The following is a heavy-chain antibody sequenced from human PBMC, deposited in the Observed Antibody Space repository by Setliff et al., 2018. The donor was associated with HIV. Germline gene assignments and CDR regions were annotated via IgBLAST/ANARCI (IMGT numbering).Heavy chain of an antibody. CDR1: GFTFRSYR. CDR2: VNRDGSST. CDR3: HSGYDTEEQSYFDY. D-gene: IGHD5-12*01. J-gene: IGHJ4*02. Sequence: GGSLRLSCEASGFTFRSYRMNWVRQAPGKGLVWVSRVNRDGSSTTYADSVKDRFTISRDNAKNTLYLQMNSLRAEDTGVYYCHSGYDTEEQSYFDYWGQGALVTVSS. V-gene: IGHV3-74*01.